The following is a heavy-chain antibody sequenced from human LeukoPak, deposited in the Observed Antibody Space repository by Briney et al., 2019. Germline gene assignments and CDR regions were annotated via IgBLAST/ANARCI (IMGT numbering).Heavy chain of an antibody. CDR1: GFTFSSYS. J-gene: IGHJ2*01. CDR3: ARDMVVNAIRTWYFDL. CDR2: ISSSSSYI. D-gene: IGHD2-21*01. V-gene: IGHV3-21*01. Sequence: GGSLRLSCAASGFTFSSYSMNWVRQAPGKGLEWGSSISSSSSYIYYADSVKGRFTISRDNAKNSLYLQMNSLRAEDTAVYYCARDMVVNAIRTWYFDLWGRGTLVTVSS.